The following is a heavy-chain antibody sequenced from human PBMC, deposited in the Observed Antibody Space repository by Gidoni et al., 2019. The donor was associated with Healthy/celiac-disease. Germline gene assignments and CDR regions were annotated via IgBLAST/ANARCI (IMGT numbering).Heavy chain of an antibody. Sequence: EVQLVESGGGLVQPGGSLRLSCAASGFTFSRYWMHWVRKAPGKGLGWVSRMNSDGSSKSYADSVKGRFTNYRDNAKNTLYLQMNSLRAEDTAVYYCARGGYSYGYNFDYWGQGTLVTVSS. CDR3: ARGGYSYGYNFDY. CDR2: MNSDGSSK. J-gene: IGHJ4*02. CDR1: GFTFSRYW. V-gene: IGHV3-74*01. D-gene: IGHD5-18*01.